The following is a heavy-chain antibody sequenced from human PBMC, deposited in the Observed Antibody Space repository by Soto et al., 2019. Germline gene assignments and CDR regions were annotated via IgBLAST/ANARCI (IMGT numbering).Heavy chain of an antibody. J-gene: IGHJ4*01. CDR1: GFTFANAW. Sequence: GGSLRLSCAASGFTFANAWINWGRQAPGKGLEWVGRIKSNTDGGTTDFAEPVNGRFALSRDDSNNMVYLQMNSLKIEDTAVYFCTSDTYRTIVTVRFDSWGHGTLVTVSS. D-gene: IGHD2-2*01. CDR2: IKSNTDGGTT. V-gene: IGHV3-15*07. CDR3: TSDTYRTIVTVRFDS.